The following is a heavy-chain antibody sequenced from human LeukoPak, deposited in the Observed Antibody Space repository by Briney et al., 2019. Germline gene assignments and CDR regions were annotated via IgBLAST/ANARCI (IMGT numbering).Heavy chain of an antibody. CDR1: GFTFSSYG. Sequence: HPGRSLRLSCAASGFTFSSYGMHWVRQAPGKGLEWVVAIWYDGSNKYYADSVKGRFTISRDNSKNTLYLQMNSLRAEDTAVYYCAKIRFLEEGVFDIWGQGTMVTVSS. CDR3: AKIRFLEEGVFDI. J-gene: IGHJ3*02. D-gene: IGHD3-3*01. CDR2: IWYDGSNK. V-gene: IGHV3-33*06.